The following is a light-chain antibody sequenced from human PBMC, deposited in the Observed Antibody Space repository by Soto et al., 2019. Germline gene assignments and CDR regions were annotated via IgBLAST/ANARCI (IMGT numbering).Light chain of an antibody. Sequence: EIVLTQSPATLSLSPGERATLSCGASQSVSSSYLAWYQQKHGLAPRLLIYDASSRATGIPDRFSGSVSGTDGTLTISRLQQEDGAVYYCQQYGSSPPTFGQGTRLEIK. CDR2: DAS. J-gene: IGKJ5*01. CDR1: QSVSSSY. CDR3: QQYGSSPPT. V-gene: IGKV3D-20*01.